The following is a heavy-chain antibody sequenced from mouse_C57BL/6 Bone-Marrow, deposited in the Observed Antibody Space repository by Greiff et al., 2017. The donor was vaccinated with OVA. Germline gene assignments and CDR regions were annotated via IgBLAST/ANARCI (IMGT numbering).Heavy chain of an antibody. CDR3: ARGWLLPRAY. V-gene: IGHV1-64*01. J-gene: IGHJ3*01. CDR2: IHPNSGST. Sequence: QVQLQQPGAELVKPGASVKLSCKASGYTFTSYWMHWVKQRPGQGLEWIGMIHPNSGSTNSNEKFKSKATLTVDKSSSTAYMQLSSLTSEDSAVYYCARGWLLPRAYWGQGTLVTVSA. CDR1: GYTFTSYW. D-gene: IGHD2-3*01.